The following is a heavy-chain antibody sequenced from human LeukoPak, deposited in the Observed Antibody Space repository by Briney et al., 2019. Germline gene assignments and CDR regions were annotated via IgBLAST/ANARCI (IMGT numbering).Heavy chain of an antibody. CDR3: VRSLDY. Sequence: GGSLRLSCAASGFTFSGYWMNWVRQAPGKGLEWVSVITGSGGFTQYADSVKGRFTISRDNSKNTGYLQMNSLRVEDTALYYCVRSLDYWGQGTLVTVSS. V-gene: IGHV3-23*01. J-gene: IGHJ4*02. CDR2: ITGSGGFT. CDR1: GFTFSGYW.